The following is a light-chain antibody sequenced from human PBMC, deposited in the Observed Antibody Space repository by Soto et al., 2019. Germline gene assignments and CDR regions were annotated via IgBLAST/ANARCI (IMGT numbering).Light chain of an antibody. V-gene: IGKV1-39*01. CDR3: QQIYRSPYT. CDR2: GAS. CDR1: QSINIY. Sequence: QMTQSPSSLSASVGDSVTVTCRASQSINIYLNWYQQKPGKAPTLLIYGASSLQSGVPSRFTGGGSRTDFNLTISSLQPEDFATYYCQQIYRSPYTFDQGTKLEIK. J-gene: IGKJ2*01.